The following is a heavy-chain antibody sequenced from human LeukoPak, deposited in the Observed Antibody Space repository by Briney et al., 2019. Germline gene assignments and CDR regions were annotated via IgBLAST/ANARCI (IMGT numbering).Heavy chain of an antibody. J-gene: IGHJ3*02. CDR3: ARGPDDAFDI. Sequence: SETLSLTCTVSGGSISSSAYYSDWFRQPPGKGLEWIASIYYSGSTYYNPSLKSRVTIFVDTSKNQFSLKPSSVTAADTAVYYCARGPDDAFDIWGQGTMVTVSS. CDR2: IYYSGST. CDR1: GGSISSSAYY. V-gene: IGHV4-39*07.